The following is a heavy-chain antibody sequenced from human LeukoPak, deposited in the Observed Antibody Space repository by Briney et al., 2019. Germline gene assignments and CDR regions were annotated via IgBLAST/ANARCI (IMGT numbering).Heavy chain of an antibody. Sequence: GGSLRLSCAASGFTFRSNWMHWVRQAPGKGLVWVSRINSDGSTTTYADSVKGRFTISRDNARSTLYLQMNSLRAEDTAVYYCAREWGMACWGQGTLVTVSS. CDR3: AREWGMAC. J-gene: IGHJ4*02. CDR2: INSDGSTT. CDR1: GFTFRSNW. D-gene: IGHD2-8*01. V-gene: IGHV3-74*01.